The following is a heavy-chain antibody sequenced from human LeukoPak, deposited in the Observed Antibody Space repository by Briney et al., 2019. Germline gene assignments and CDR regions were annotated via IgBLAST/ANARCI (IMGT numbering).Heavy chain of an antibody. V-gene: IGHV3-48*04. Sequence: GRSLRLSCEVSGFTFSSYSMTWVREVPGKGLEWIAYMTATSNTFYYADSVKGRFTISKNNARNSLFLQMNMLTVRDTAVFYCARSLSGYDPLSAFWGQGTLVTVSS. CDR1: GFTFSSYS. CDR3: ARSLSGYDPLSAF. CDR2: MTATSNTF. J-gene: IGHJ1*01. D-gene: IGHD5-12*01.